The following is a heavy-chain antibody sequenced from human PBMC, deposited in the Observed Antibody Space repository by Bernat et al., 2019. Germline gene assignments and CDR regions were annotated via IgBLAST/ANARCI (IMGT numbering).Heavy chain of an antibody. CDR1: GYSYTSYW. CDR2: IDPSDSYT. J-gene: IGHJ4*02. V-gene: IGHV5-10-1*03. CDR3: AKDGYISSWYSDY. Sequence: EVQLVQSGAEVKKPGESLRISCKGSGYSYTSYWISWVRQMPGKGLEWMGRIDPSDSYTNYSPSFQGHVTISADKSISTAYLQWSSLKASDTAMYYCAKDGYISSWYSDYWGQGTLVTVSS. D-gene: IGHD6-13*01.